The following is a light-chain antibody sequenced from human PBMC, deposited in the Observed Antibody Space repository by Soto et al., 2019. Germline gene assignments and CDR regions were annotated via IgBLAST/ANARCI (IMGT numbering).Light chain of an antibody. CDR1: SSDVGVYDS. V-gene: IGLV2-14*01. CDR2: DVS. CDR3: SSYTTSSTIV. Sequence: QSALTQPASVSGSPGQSITISCTGTSSDVGVYDSVDWYRLNPGKAPKLMIYDVSNRPWGVSSRFPGSKCGNTASLSISGLQADDEDDYYCSSYTTSSTIVFGTGTKVTVL. J-gene: IGLJ1*01.